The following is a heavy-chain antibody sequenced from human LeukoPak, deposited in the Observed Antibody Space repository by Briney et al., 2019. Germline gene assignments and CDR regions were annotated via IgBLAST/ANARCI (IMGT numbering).Heavy chain of an antibody. V-gene: IGHV4-61*02. J-gene: IGHJ3*02. D-gene: IGHD6-19*01. CDR1: GDSVSSPNSY. CDR3: AREIKAVAGIGGGGAFDI. CDR2: IYSKGAT. Sequence: PSQTLSLTCTVSGDSVSSPNSYWTWIRQPTGKGLEWIGRIYSKGATNYNPSLKSRITISLDTSKNQLSLQLISVTAADTAVYYCAREIKAVAGIGGGGAFDIWGQGTMVTVSS.